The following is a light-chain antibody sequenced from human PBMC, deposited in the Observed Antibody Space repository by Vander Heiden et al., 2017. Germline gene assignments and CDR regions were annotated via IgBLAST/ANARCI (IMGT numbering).Light chain of an antibody. Sequence: DIVMTQSPDSLAVSLGERATINCKSSQTLFYSSNKKNYFAWYQQKPGQPPKLLLYWASTRESGVPDRFSGSGSGTDFTLTISSLQAEDVAVYYCQQDDSLPLTFGGGTKVEI. CDR2: WAS. CDR1: QTLFYSSNKKNY. CDR3: QQDDSLPLT. V-gene: IGKV4-1*01. J-gene: IGKJ4*01.